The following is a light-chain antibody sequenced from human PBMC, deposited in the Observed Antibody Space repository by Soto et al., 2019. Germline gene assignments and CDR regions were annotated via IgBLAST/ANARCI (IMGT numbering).Light chain of an antibody. CDR3: QQYDKWPRT. CDR1: QSVRSSH. Sequence: EIVLTQSPCTLSLSPEERATLSCRASQSVRSSHLAWYQHKPGQSPRLLIYGASARATGIPDRFSGGGSGAEYTLTISSLQSEDFAVYYCQQYDKWPRTFGQGTKV. J-gene: IGKJ1*01. CDR2: GAS. V-gene: IGKV3-15*01.